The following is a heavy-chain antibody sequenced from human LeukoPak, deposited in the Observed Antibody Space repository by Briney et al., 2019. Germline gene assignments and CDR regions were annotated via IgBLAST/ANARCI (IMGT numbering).Heavy chain of an antibody. CDR3: AKDQHIMMGEIDY. CDR1: GFTFSSYA. CDR2: ISGSGGST. D-gene: IGHD3-16*01. Sequence: PGGSLRLSCAASGFTFSSYAMSWVRQAPGKGLEWVSVISGSGGSTYYADSVKGRFTISRDNSKNTLYLQMNSLRAEDTAVYYCAKDQHIMMGEIDYWGQGTLVTVSS. J-gene: IGHJ4*02. V-gene: IGHV3-23*01.